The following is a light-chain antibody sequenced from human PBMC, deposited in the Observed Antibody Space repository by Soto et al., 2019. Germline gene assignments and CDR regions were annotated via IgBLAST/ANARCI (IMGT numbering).Light chain of an antibody. Sequence: DIQMTQSPFTLSPSVGDRVTITCRASQSISSWLAWYQQKPGKAPKLLIYDASSLESGVPSRFSGSGSGSEFTLTISGLHPDDFATYYCQQYNSIPATFGGGTKLEIK. CDR2: DAS. J-gene: IGKJ4*01. CDR1: QSISSW. V-gene: IGKV1-5*01. CDR3: QQYNSIPAT.